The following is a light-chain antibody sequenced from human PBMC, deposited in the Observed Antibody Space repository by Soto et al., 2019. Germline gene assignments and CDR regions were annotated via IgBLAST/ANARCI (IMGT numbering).Light chain of an antibody. J-gene: IGKJ1*01. Sequence: DIVMTQSPDSLAVSLCERATINFKSSHIFLYSSNNKNYLAWYQQKPGQPPKLLIYWASTRESGVPDRFSGSGSGTDFTLTISSLQAEDVAVYYCQQYYSTPQTFGQGTKVDIK. V-gene: IGKV4-1*01. CDR1: HIFLYSSNNKNY. CDR3: QQYYSTPQT. CDR2: WAS.